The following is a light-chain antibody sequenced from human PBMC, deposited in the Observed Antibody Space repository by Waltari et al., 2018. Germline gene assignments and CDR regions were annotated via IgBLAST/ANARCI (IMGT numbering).Light chain of an antibody. CDR1: QSVSTS. Sequence: IVMTQSPATLSVSPGEGATLSCRASQSVSTSLAWYQQKPGQAPRLLIYGASTRATGIPARFSGSGSGTEFTLTISSLQSEDFAVYYCQQFYSSLYTFGQGTKLEIK. CDR3: QQFYSSLYT. CDR2: GAS. V-gene: IGKV3-15*01. J-gene: IGKJ2*01.